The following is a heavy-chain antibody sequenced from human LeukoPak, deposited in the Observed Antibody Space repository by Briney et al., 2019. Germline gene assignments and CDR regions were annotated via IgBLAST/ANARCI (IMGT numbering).Heavy chain of an antibody. CDR1: GYTCTSYA. CDR2: SNAGNGNT. V-gene: IGHV1-3*01. CDR3: ARVKVKDHGIYYYGMDV. J-gene: IGHJ6*02. D-gene: IGHD1-14*01. Sequence: PSETLSRTSSGYTCTSYAMHWVRHPPGQGLEWMGWSNAGNGNTKYSQKFQGRVTSTRNTSASTAYMQLSSMRSEDTAVYYCARVKVKDHGIYYYGMDVWGQGTTVTVSS.